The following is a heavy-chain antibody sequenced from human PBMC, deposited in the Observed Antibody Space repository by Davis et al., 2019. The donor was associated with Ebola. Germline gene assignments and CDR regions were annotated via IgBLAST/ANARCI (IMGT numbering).Heavy chain of an antibody. V-gene: IGHV3-30*03. Sequence: RRSLRLSCAASGPTFNTYGMHWVRQAPGKGLGWVAAISYDGSNKYYADSVKGRFTISRDNSKNTLYLQMNSLRAEDTAVYYCARDRGSSWPTDLYYYYYGMDVWGQGTTVTVSS. CDR3: ARDRGSSWPTDLYYYYYGMDV. CDR1: GPTFNTYG. D-gene: IGHD6-13*01. J-gene: IGHJ6*02. CDR2: ISYDGSNK.